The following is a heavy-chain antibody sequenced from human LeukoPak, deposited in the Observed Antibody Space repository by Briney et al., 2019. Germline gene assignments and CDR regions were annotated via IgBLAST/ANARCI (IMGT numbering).Heavy chain of an antibody. J-gene: IGHJ4*02. CDR2: IYYSGST. Sequence: SETLSLTCTVSGGSISSYYWSWIRQPPGKGLEWIGYIYYSGSTNYNPSLKSRVTISVDTSKNQFSLKLSSVTAADTAVYYCARESSRDISYYFDYWGQGTLVTVSS. D-gene: IGHD3-16*02. V-gene: IGHV4-59*01. CDR1: GGSISSYY. CDR3: ARESSRDISYYFDY.